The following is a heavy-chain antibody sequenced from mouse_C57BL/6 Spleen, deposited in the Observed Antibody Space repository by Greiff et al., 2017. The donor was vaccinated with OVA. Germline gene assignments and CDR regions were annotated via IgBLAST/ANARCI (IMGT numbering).Heavy chain of an antibody. CDR3: ARGPYGNYAMDY. V-gene: IGHV1-4*01. CDR1: GYTFTSYT. Sequence: VQLQESGAELARPGASVKMSCKASGYTFTSYTMHWVKQRPGQGLEWIGYINPSSGYTKYNQKFKDKATLTADKSSSTAYMQLSSLTSEDSAVYYCARGPYGNYAMDYWGQGTSVTVSS. CDR2: INPSSGYT. D-gene: IGHD2-1*01. J-gene: IGHJ4*01.